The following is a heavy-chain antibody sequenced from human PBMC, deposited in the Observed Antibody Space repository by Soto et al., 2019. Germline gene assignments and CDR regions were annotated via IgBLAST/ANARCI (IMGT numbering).Heavy chain of an antibody. V-gene: IGHV4-34*01. CDR2: INHSGST. J-gene: IGHJ6*03. Sequence: PGKGLAWIGEINHSGSTNYNPSLKSRVTISVDTSKNQFSLKLSSVTAADTAVYYCARGRVWNYGNYYYYKDVWGKGTTVTVSS. CDR3: ARGRVWNYGNYYYYKDV. D-gene: IGHD1-7*01.